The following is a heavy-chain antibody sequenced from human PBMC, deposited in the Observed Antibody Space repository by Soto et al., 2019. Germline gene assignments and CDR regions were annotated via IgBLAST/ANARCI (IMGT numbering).Heavy chain of an antibody. Sequence: GGSLRLSCAASGFTFNRYGMHWLRQAPGKGLEWVAVVSVDGSNTYYADPVKGRFTVSRDNSKNTLSLRMNSLKPEDTAVYFCAKGPHNWNDVPFFDYWGQGTLVTVSS. D-gene: IGHD1-20*01. CDR2: VSVDGSNT. V-gene: IGHV3-30*18. J-gene: IGHJ4*02. CDR1: GFTFNRYG. CDR3: AKGPHNWNDVPFFDY.